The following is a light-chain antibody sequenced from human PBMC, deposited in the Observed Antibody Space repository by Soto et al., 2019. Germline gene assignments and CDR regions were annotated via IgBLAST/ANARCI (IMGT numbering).Light chain of an antibody. V-gene: IGLV2-23*02. CDR1: SSDVGRYNF. CDR3: CSDAGSGVYV. Sequence: QSVLTQPASVSGSPGQSITISCTGTSSDVGRYNFVSWYQQYPGKVPRVTIYEVTKRPSGVSNRFSGSKSGNTAFLTISWLQAEDEADYFCCSDAGSGVYVFGTGTKVTVL. J-gene: IGLJ1*01. CDR2: EVT.